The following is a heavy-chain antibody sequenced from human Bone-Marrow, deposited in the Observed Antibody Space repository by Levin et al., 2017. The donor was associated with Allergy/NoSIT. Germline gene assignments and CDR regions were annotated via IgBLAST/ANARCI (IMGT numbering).Heavy chain of an antibody. V-gene: IGHV3-21*01. CDR3: ARVREYRHHDAFDL. J-gene: IGHJ3*01. CDR1: GFTYLTYS. D-gene: IGHD5-18*01. Sequence: GGSLRLSCAASGFTYLTYSMTWVRQAPGKGLEWVSSISGSNSFINYADSVRGRFTISRDNAKNSLFLQMNSLRAEDTAIYYCARVREYRHHDAFDLWGQGTTVTVS. CDR2: ISGSNSFI.